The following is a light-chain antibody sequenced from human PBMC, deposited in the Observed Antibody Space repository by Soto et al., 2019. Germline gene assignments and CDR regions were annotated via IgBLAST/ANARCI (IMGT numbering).Light chain of an antibody. CDR3: AAWDVSLTGPV. CDR1: SSDVGGYNY. Sequence: QSALTQPASVSGSPGQTITISCTGTSSDVGGYNYVSWYQQYPGKAPKLLTYEVTNRPSGVSNRFSGSKSGNVASLTISGLQAEDEADYYCAAWDVSLTGPVFGGGTKLTVL. J-gene: IGLJ3*02. V-gene: IGLV2-14*01. CDR2: EVT.